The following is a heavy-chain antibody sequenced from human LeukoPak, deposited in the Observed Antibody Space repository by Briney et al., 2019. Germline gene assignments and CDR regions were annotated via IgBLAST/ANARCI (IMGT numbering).Heavy chain of an antibody. CDR1: GYTFTGYY. CDR3: ARGHDYSTHRQYYYYYYYMDV. CDR2: INPNSGGT. Sequence: ASVKVSCKASGYTFTGYYMHWVRQAPGQGLEWMGWINPNSGGTNYAQKFQGRVTMTRDTSISTAYMELSRLRSDDTAVYYCARGHDYSTHRQYYYYYYYMDVWGKGTTVTVSS. J-gene: IGHJ6*03. D-gene: IGHD4-11*01. V-gene: IGHV1-2*02.